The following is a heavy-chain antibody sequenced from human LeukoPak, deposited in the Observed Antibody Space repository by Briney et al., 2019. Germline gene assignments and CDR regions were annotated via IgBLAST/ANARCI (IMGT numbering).Heavy chain of an antibody. CDR1: GSTFSSYG. Sequence: TGGSLRLSCAVSGSTFSSYGMHWVRQAPGKGLEWVAAIWYDGSNKYYADSVKGRFTISRDNSKNTLYVQMNSLRAEDTAVYYCASGGGWYSGYFQHWGQGTLVTVSS. J-gene: IGHJ1*01. CDR3: ASGGGWYSGYFQH. V-gene: IGHV3-33*01. CDR2: IWYDGSNK. D-gene: IGHD6-19*01.